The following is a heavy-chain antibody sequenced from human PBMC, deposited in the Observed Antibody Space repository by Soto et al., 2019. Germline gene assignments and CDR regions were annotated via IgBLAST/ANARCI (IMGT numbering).Heavy chain of an antibody. CDR2: IKQDGSEK. CDR3: ASRPPSGTYYGVFDY. V-gene: IGHV3-7*01. J-gene: IGHJ4*02. D-gene: IGHD1-26*01. CDR1: GFTFSTYS. Sequence: GGSLRLSCAASGFTFSTYSMNWVRQAPGKGLEWVANIKQDGSEKYYVDSVEGRFTISRDNAKNSLYLQMNSLRVEDTALYYCASRPPSGTYYGVFDYWGQGAQVTVSS.